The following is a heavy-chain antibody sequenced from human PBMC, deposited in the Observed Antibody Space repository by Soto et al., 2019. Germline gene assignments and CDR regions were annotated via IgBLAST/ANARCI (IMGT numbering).Heavy chain of an antibody. CDR1: GYTFTGYY. D-gene: IGHD3-16*02. Sequence: GASVKVSCKASGYTFTGYYMHWVRQAPGQGLEWMGWINPNSGGTNYAQKFQGWVTMTRDTSISTAYMELSRLRSDDTAVYYCARGSWFLGGLSLDDAFDIWGQGTMVTVSS. V-gene: IGHV1-2*04. CDR3: ARGSWFLGGLSLDDAFDI. CDR2: INPNSGGT. J-gene: IGHJ3*02.